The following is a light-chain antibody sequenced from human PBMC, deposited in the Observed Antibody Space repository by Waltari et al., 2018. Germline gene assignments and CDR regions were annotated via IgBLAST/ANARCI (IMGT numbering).Light chain of an antibody. Sequence: QSALTQPASVSGSPGQSISLSCTGSSSDIGTYDVVSWCQQRPGKAPQPLISEVSKRPSHISKRFAGSKSGNTASLTISGLQAEDEGDYYCCSFANDNRVFGGGTKVTVL. CDR3: CSFANDNRV. J-gene: IGLJ3*02. CDR1: SSDIGTYDV. CDR2: EVS. V-gene: IGLV2-23*02.